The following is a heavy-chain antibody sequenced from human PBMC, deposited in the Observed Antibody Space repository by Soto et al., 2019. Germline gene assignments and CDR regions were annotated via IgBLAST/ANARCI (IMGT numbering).Heavy chain of an antibody. CDR3: ARVCSSTSCYASYYYGMDI. CDR1: GGTFSSYA. V-gene: IGHV1-69*06. J-gene: IGHJ6*02. D-gene: IGHD2-2*01. Sequence: GASVKVSCKASGGTFSSYAISWVRQAPGQGLEWMGGIIPIFGTANYVQKFQGRVTITADKSTSTAYMELSSLRSEDTAVYYCARVCSSTSCYASYYYGMDIWGQGTTVTVSS. CDR2: IIPIFGTA.